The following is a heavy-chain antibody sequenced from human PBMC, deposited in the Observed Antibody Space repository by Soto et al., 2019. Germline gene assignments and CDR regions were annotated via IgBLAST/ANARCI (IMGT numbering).Heavy chain of an antibody. Sequence: QVQLQESGPGLVKPSQTLSLTCTVSGGSISSGDYYWSWIRQPPGKGLEWIGYINYSGSTYYNPALKSRVTQSVDTSKNQFSLKLSSVTAADTAVYYCARDQGGSSTLDYWGQGTLVTVSS. D-gene: IGHD6-6*01. CDR2: INYSGST. CDR3: ARDQGGSSTLDY. J-gene: IGHJ4*02. CDR1: GGSISSGDYY. V-gene: IGHV4-30-4*01.